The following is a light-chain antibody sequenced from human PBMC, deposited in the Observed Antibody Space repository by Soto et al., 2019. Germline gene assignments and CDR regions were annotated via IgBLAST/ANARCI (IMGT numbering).Light chain of an antibody. Sequence: ALTQPRSVSGSPGQSVTISCTGTSSDVGGYNYVSWYQQHPGKAPKLMIYDVSKRPSGVPDRFSGSKSGNTASLTISGLQAEDEADYYCCSYAGSYPYVFGTGTKVTVL. CDR1: SSDVGGYNY. CDR3: CSYAGSYPYV. V-gene: IGLV2-11*01. J-gene: IGLJ1*01. CDR2: DVS.